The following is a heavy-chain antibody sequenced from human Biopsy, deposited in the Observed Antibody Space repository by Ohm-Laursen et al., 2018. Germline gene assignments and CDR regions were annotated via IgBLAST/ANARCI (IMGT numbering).Heavy chain of an antibody. V-gene: IGHV4-59*06. CDR1: GGDINNYY. D-gene: IGHD3-22*01. J-gene: IGHJ5*02. CDR3: ARGDYFDSNGYFWFDP. Sequence: SETLSLTWNVSGGDINNYYWSWTRQRPGKGLEWIGYIFNSANTYYNPSLKNLITISGDTSKNQFSLKLNSVTAADTAVYYCARGDYFDSNGYFWFDPWGQGTLVTVSS. CDR2: IFNSANT.